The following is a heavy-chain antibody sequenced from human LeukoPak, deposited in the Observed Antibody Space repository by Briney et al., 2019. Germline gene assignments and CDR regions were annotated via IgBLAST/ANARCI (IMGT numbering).Heavy chain of an antibody. V-gene: IGHV3-23*01. CDR1: RFTFSSYA. CDR3: AKGATTTGTTRCFDY. Sequence: GGSLRLSCAPSRFTFSSYAMTWVRQAPGKGLERVSSISSSGDNTLYADSVKGRFTISRDNSKNMLNLQMNSLRAEDTAVYYCAKGATTTGTTRCFDYWGQGTLVTVSS. CDR2: ISSSGDNT. J-gene: IGHJ4*02. D-gene: IGHD1-1*01.